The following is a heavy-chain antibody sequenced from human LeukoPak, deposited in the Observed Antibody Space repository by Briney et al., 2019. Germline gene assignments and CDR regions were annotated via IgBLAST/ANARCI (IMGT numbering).Heavy chain of an antibody. D-gene: IGHD5-24*01. J-gene: IGHJ6*02. CDR1: GFTFSSYS. V-gene: IGHV3-48*02. CDR3: PSGYTPHGGDYSHGIDV. Sequence: GGSLRLSCAASGFTFSSYSMKWARQARGEGREWVSYIRSSSITIYYADCVKGRFTISRDNAKHSLYLQMNCLRDEDTAVYYCPSGYTPHGGDYSHGIDVWGQGTTVTLPS. CDR2: IRSSSITI.